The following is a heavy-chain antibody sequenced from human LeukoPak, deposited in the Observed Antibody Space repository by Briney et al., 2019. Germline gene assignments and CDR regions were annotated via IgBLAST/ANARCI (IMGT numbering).Heavy chain of an antibody. D-gene: IGHD3-22*01. V-gene: IGHV3-30*18. CDR2: ISYDGSNK. CDR3: AKDRRSGYLILNWFDP. Sequence: GSSLRLSCAASGFTFSSYGMHWVRQAPGKGLEWVAVISYDGSNKYYADSVKGRFTISRDNSKNTLYLQMNSLRAEDTAVYYCAKDRRSGYLILNWFDPWGQGTLVTVSS. J-gene: IGHJ5*02. CDR1: GFTFSSYG.